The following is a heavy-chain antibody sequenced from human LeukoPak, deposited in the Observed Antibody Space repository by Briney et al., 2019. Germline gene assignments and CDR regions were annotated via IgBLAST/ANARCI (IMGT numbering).Heavy chain of an antibody. CDR2: ISGSGGST. V-gene: IGHV3-23*01. CDR1: GFTFSSYA. J-gene: IGHJ4*02. CDR3: AKRMHGRVIWDFDSGMFDY. Sequence: PGGSLRLSCAASGFTFSSYAMSWVRQAPGKGLEWVSAISGSGGSTYYADSVKGRFTISRDNSKNTLYLQMNSLRAEDTAVYYCAKRMHGRVIWDFDSGMFDYWGQGTLVTVSS. D-gene: IGHD1-26*01.